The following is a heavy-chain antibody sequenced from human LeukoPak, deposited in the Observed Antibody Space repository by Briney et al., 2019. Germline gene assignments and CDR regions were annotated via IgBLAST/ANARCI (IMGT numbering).Heavy chain of an antibody. CDR2: INLGDSDT. V-gene: IGHV5-51*01. D-gene: IGHD6-13*01. CDR3: ARHRISSSWYYGMDV. CDR1: GHRFTNHW. Sequence: GESLKISCEVSGHRFTNHWIGWVRQMPGKGLEWMGIINLGDSDTKYSPSFQGQVTISLDKSISTAYLQWRSLKASDTAMYYCARHRISSSWYYGMDVWGQGTTVTVSS. J-gene: IGHJ6*02.